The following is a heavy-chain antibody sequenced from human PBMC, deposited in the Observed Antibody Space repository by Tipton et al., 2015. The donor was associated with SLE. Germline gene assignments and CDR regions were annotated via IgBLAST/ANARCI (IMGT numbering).Heavy chain of an antibody. CDR3: ARELAQGLDY. CDR1: GGSVGSYY. V-gene: IGHV4-59*02. Sequence: TLSLTCDVSGGSVGSYYWSWVRQIPGKGLEWIGYIYQSGLTALNPSLESRITLSIDTSRNQFSLKLTSMSAADTAVYYCARELAQGLDYWGQGTLVTVSS. J-gene: IGHJ4*02. CDR2: IYQSGLT.